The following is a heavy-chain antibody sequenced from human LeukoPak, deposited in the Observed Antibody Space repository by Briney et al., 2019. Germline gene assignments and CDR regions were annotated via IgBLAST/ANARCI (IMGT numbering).Heavy chain of an antibody. CDR1: GGSVSSGNYY. D-gene: IGHD3-22*01. Sequence: SETLSLTCTVSGGSVSSGNYYWSWIRQPPGKGLEWIGYIYYSGSTSYNPSLKSRVTMSVDTSKNQFSLKLSSVTAADTAVYYCARRPSGYYYFDYWGQGTLVTVSS. CDR3: ARRPSGYYYFDY. J-gene: IGHJ4*02. CDR2: IYYSGST. V-gene: IGHV4-61*01.